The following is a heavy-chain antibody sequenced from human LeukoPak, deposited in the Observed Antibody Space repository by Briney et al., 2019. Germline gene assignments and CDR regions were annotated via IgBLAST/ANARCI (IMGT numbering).Heavy chain of an antibody. Sequence: PSQTLSLTCTVSGGSISSGDYYWSWLRQPPGKGLEWIGYIYYSGSTYYNPSLKSRVTISVDTSKNQFSLKLSSVTAADTAVYYCARDVWFGGYCAFDIWGQGTMVTVSS. CDR1: GGSISSGDYY. V-gene: IGHV4-30-4*01. J-gene: IGHJ3*02. D-gene: IGHD3-10*01. CDR2: IYYSGST. CDR3: ARDVWFGGYCAFDI.